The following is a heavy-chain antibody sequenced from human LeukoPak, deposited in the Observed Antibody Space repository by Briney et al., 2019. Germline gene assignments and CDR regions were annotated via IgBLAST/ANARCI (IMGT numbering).Heavy chain of an antibody. V-gene: IGHV1-2*02. CDR2: INPNSGGT. CDR1: GYTFTGYY. J-gene: IGHJ4*02. D-gene: IGHD5-18*01. CDR3: AREAGHTAMDYYVYY. Sequence: ASVKVSCKASGYTFTGYYMHWVRQAPGQGLEWMGWINPNSGGTNYAQKFQGRVTMTRDTSISTAYMELSRLRSDDTAVYYCAREAGHTAMDYYVYYWGQGTLVTVSS.